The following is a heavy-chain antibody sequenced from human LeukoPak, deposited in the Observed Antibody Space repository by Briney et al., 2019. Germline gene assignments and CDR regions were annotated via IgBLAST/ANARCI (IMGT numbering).Heavy chain of an antibody. D-gene: IGHD3-9*01. CDR3: ARDNSRGVLRYFAH. Sequence: PSETLSLTCTVSGGSISSGSYYWSWIRQPAGKGLEWIGRIYTSGSTNYNPSLKSRVTISVDTSKNQFSLKLSSVTAADTAVYYCARDNSRGVLRYFAHWGQGTLVTVSS. CDR1: GGSISSGSYY. J-gene: IGHJ4*02. CDR2: IYTSGST. V-gene: IGHV4-61*02.